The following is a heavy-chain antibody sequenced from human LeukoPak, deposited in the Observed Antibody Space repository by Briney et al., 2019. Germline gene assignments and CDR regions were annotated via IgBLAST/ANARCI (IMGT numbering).Heavy chain of an antibody. CDR3: AKDRDYGDYLRRAFDI. D-gene: IGHD4-17*01. J-gene: IGHJ3*02. Sequence: GGSLRLSCAASGFTFSSYAMSWVRQAPGKGLEWVSAISGSGGSTYYADSVKGRFTISRDNSKNTLYLQMNSLRAEDTAVYCCAKDRDYGDYLRRAFDIWGQGTMVTVSS. CDR1: GFTFSSYA. V-gene: IGHV3-23*01. CDR2: ISGSGGST.